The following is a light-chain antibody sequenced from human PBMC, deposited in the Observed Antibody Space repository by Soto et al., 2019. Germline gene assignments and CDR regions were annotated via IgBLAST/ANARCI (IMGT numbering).Light chain of an antibody. Sequence: LTQPASVSGSPGQSITISCTGTSSDVGGYNYVSWYQQHPGKAPKLMIYDVSNRPSGVSNRFSGSKSGNTASLTISGLQAEDEADYYCSSSTSRSTYVFGSGTKVTVL. CDR1: SSDVGGYNY. CDR2: DVS. CDR3: SSSTSRSTYV. J-gene: IGLJ1*01. V-gene: IGLV2-14*03.